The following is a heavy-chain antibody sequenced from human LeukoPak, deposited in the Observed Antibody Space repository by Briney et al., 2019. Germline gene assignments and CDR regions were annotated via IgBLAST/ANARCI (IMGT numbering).Heavy chain of an antibody. CDR3: ARGPNSNWSGLDF. D-gene: IGHD6-6*01. Sequence: GGSLRLSCTASGFSFSGHWMHWARQLPGKGLVWVSRISPTGSTTSYADSVKGRFSISRDNAKSTLYLQMNSLRAEDTAVYYCARGPNSNWSGLDFWGQGTLLTVSS. CDR1: GFSFSGHW. CDR2: ISPTGSTT. J-gene: IGHJ4*02. V-gene: IGHV3-74*01.